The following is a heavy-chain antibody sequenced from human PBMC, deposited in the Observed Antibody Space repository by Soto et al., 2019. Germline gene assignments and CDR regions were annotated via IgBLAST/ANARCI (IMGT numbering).Heavy chain of an antibody. CDR2: IYYSGST. D-gene: IGHD5-18*01. CDR1: GGSISSGDYY. CDR3: ARDKALAMVHWLDP. J-gene: IGHJ5*02. V-gene: IGHV4-30-4*01. Sequence: PSETLSLTCTVSGGSISSGDYYWSWIRQPPGKGLEWIGYIYYSGSTYYNPSLKSRVTISVDTSKNQFSLKLSSVTAADTAVYYCARDKALAMVHWLDPWGQGTLVTVSS.